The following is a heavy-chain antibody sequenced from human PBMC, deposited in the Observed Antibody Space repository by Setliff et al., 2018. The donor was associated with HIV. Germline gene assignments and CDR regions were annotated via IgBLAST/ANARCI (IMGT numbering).Heavy chain of an antibody. D-gene: IGHD1-26*01. CDR2: IRSRAYGATT. CDR3: TRSPSGSYYEVYFDY. V-gene: IGHV3-49*04. J-gene: IGHJ4*02. Sequence: GSLRLSCTASGFSFGDYPMSWVRQAPGKGLEWLGFIRSRAYGATTEYAASVKGRFTISRDDSKSIAYLQMNSLKTEDTAVYYCTRSPSGSYYEVYFDYWGQGTLVTVSS. CDR1: GFSFGDYP.